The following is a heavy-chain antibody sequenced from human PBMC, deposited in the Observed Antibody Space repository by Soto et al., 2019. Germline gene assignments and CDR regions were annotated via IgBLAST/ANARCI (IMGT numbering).Heavy chain of an antibody. CDR1: GGSISSSSYY. D-gene: IGHD3-9*01. J-gene: IGHJ4*02. CDR2: IYYSGST. V-gene: IGHV4-39*01. CDR3: ARQVSGYYDILTGYYISPPSQYDY. Sequence: SETLSLTCTVSGGSISSSSYYWGWIRQPPGKGLEWIGSIYYSGSTYYNPSLKSRVTISVDTSKNQFSLKLSSVTAADTAVYYCARQVSGYYDILTGYYISPPSQYDYWGQGTLFTVSS.